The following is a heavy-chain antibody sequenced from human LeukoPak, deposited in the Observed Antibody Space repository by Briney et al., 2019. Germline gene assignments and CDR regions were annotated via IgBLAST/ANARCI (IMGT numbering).Heavy chain of an antibody. CDR3: AKRSGMAACGMDWFAP. CDR1: GFPFGSYD. CDR2: IYSGGST. V-gene: IGHV3-NL1*01. D-gene: IGHD6-13*01. Sequence: GGSLRLFCAASGFPFGSYDMHWVRQAPGKGLEGVAVIYSGGSTHYADSVKGRLTIFRDNPKNTLYLHMHSLRAEGTAVNYCAKRSGMAACGMDWFAPWGQGTLVTVSS. J-gene: IGHJ5*02.